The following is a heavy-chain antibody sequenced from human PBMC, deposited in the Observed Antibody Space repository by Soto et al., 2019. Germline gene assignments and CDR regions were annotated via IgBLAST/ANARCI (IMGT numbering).Heavy chain of an antibody. Sequence: LRLSCAVSGFTFSNYTMNWVRQTLGRGLEWVSSISSTGKYIYYADSMEGRFSISRDNAENSLYLQMNSLRAEDTAVYFCARRRKDVYNYGSTFDYWGQGTLVTVSS. CDR1: GFTFSNYT. J-gene: IGHJ4*02. V-gene: IGHV3-21*01. CDR2: ISSTGKYI. CDR3: ARRRKDVYNYGSTFDY. D-gene: IGHD5-12*01.